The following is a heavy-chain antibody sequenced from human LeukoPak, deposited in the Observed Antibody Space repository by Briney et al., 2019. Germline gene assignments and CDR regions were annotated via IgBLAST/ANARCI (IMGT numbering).Heavy chain of an antibody. D-gene: IGHD2-2*01. J-gene: IGHJ4*02. CDR3: AKDTRYCSSTSCYQEYYFDY. CDR2: ISWNSGSI. CDR1: GFTFDDYA. Sequence: GGSLRLSCAASGFTFDDYAMHWVRQAPGKGLEWVSGISWNSGSIGYADSVKGRFTISRDNAKNSLYLQMNSLRAEDTALYYCAKDTRYCSSTSCYQEYYFDYWGQGTLVTVSS. V-gene: IGHV3-9*01.